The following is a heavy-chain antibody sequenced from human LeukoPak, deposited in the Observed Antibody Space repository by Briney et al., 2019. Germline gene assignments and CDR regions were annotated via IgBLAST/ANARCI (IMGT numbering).Heavy chain of an antibody. V-gene: IGHV1-8*02. CDR2: MNPNSGNT. J-gene: IGHJ4*02. Sequence: ASVKVSCKASGYTFTDYNIHWVRQATGQGLEWMGWMNPNSGNTGYAQKFQGRVTMTRNTSINTAYMELSSLRSEDTAVYYCARPTYCSSTSCPGLNFDYWGQGTLVTVSS. CDR1: GYTFTDYN. CDR3: ARPTYCSSTSCPGLNFDY. D-gene: IGHD2-2*01.